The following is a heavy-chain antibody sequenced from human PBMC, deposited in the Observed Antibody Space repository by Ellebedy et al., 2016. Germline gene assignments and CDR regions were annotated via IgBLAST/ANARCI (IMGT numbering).Heavy chain of an antibody. CDR2: ISSSSGTI. D-gene: IGHD6-19*01. Sequence: GESLKISXAASGFTFSSYTMNWVRQASGKGLEWVSYISSSSGTIYYADSVKGRFTISRDNSKNTLYLQMNSLRAEDTAVYYCARGALAGTSRFDYWGQGTLVTVSS. CDR1: GFTFSSYT. J-gene: IGHJ4*02. CDR3: ARGALAGTSRFDY. V-gene: IGHV3-48*01.